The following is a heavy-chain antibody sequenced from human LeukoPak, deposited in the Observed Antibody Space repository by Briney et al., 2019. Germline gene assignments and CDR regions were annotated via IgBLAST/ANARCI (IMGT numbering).Heavy chain of an antibody. CDR3: ARDPVGHCSSTSCSGAHYYYYMDV. J-gene: IGHJ6*03. V-gene: IGHV1-69*13. Sequence: SVKVSCKASGGTFSSYAISWVRQAPGQGLEWMGGIIPIFGTANYAQKFQGRVTITADEPTSTAYMELSSLRSEDTAVYYCARDPVGHCSSTSCSGAHYYYYMDVWGKGTTVTVSS. CDR1: GGTFSSYA. D-gene: IGHD2-2*01. CDR2: IIPIFGTA.